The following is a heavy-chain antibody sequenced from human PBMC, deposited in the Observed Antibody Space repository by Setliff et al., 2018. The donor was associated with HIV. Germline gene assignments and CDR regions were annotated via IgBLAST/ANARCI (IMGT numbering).Heavy chain of an antibody. Sequence: PSETLSLTCTVSGGSISSPYWSWIRQPPGKGLEWIGYIYYNGSTNYNPSLKSRVTISVDTSKKQFSLRLSSVTAADTAVYYCARAQRITIFGVVYWYFDLWGRGTRVTVSS. CDR2: IYYNGST. CDR1: GGSISSPY. V-gene: IGHV4-59*11. CDR3: ARAQRITIFGVVYWYFDL. D-gene: IGHD3-3*01. J-gene: IGHJ2*01.